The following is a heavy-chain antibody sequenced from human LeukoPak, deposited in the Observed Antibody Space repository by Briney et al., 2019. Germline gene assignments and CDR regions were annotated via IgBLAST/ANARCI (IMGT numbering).Heavy chain of an antibody. V-gene: IGHV4-59*01. J-gene: IGHJ4*02. CDR2: IYYSGST. D-gene: IGHD6-19*01. Sequence: SETLSLTCTVSGGSISSYYWSWIRQPPGKGLEWIGYIYYSGSTNYNPSLKSRVTISVDTSKNQFSLKLSSVTAADTAVYYCARDTSSGWYRYFDYWAREPWSPSPQ. CDR3: ARDTSSGWYRYFDY. CDR1: GGSISSYY.